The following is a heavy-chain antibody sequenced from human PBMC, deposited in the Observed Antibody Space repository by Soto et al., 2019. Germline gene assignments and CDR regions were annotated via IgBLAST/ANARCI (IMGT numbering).Heavy chain of an antibody. V-gene: IGHV3-74*01. CDR1: GFTFNSYW. CDR2: IKSDGNST. Sequence: PGGSLRLSCAASGFTFNSYWMHWVRQAPGKGLVWVSRIKSDGNSTNYADSVKGRFTISRDNAKNTLYLQMNSLRAEDTAVYYCERDISAETYCSGGNCYVDVWGQGTTVTVSS. CDR3: ERDISAETYCSGGNCYVDV. J-gene: IGHJ6*03. D-gene: IGHD2-15*01.